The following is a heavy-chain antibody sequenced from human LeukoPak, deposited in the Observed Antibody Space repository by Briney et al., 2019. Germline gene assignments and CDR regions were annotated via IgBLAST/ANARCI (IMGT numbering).Heavy chain of an antibody. CDR2: INHSGSI. CDR3: ARGDSSGSIYGNWFDP. Sequence: SETLSLTCAVYGGSFSGYYWSWIRQPPGKGLEWIGEINHSGSINYNPSLKSRVTISVDTSKNQFSLKLSSVTAADTAGYYCARGDSSGSIYGNWFDPWGKGTLVTVSS. J-gene: IGHJ5*02. CDR1: GGSFSGYY. D-gene: IGHD3-22*01. V-gene: IGHV4-34*01.